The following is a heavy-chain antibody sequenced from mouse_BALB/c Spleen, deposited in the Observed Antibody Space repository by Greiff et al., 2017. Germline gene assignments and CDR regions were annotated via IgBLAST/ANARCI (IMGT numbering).Heavy chain of an antibody. CDR2: ISYSGST. V-gene: IGHV3-2*02. Sequence: EVKLMESGPGLVKPSQSLSLTCTVTGYSITSDYAWNWIRQFPGNKLEWMGYISYSGSTSYNPSLKSRISITRDTSKNQFFLQLNSVTTEDTATYYCAASTNWDSAWFAYWGQGTLVTVSA. D-gene: IGHD4-1*01. CDR1: GYSITSDYA. CDR3: AASTNWDSAWFAY. J-gene: IGHJ3*01.